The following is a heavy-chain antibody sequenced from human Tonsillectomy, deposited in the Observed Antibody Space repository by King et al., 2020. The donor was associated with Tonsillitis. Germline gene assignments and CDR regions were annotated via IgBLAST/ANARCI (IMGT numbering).Heavy chain of an antibody. CDR2: ISANNDNT. D-gene: IGHD4-11*01. CDR3: ARSSNYVVDTIYGRDV. V-gene: IGHV1-18*04. Sequence: QLVQSGVEVKKPGASVKVSCKASGYTFTSYGIIWVRQAPGQGLEWMGWISANNDNTNYAQKLQGRVTMTTDTSTKTAFMELRSLRSDDTAVYYCARSSNYVVDTIYGRDVWGQGTTVTVSS. CDR1: GYTFTSYG. J-gene: IGHJ6*02.